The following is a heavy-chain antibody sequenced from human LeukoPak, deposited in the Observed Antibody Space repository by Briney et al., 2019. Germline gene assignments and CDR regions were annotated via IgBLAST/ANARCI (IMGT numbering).Heavy chain of an antibody. Sequence: GATLRLSCAASGFTFSTYAMSWVRQAPGKGLEWVSAISGSGGNTYYADSVKGRFTISRDNSKNTLYLQMNSLRAEDTAVYYCAKDPTNTVYFDYWGQGTLVTVSS. CDR3: AKDPTNTVYFDY. J-gene: IGHJ4*02. CDR2: ISGSGGNT. CDR1: GFTFSTYA. V-gene: IGHV3-23*01. D-gene: IGHD5-24*01.